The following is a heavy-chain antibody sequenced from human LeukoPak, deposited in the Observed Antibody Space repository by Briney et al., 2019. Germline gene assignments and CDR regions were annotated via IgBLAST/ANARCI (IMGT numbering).Heavy chain of an antibody. CDR1: GFTFSSYA. CDR2: ISGSGGST. Sequence: GGSLRLSCAASGFTFSSYAMSWVRQAPGKGLEWVSAISGSGGSTHYADSVKGRFTISRDNSKDTLYLQMNSLRAEDTAVYYCAKDRGGYSYGSYFDYWGQGTLVTVSS. D-gene: IGHD5-18*01. CDR3: AKDRGGYSYGSYFDY. J-gene: IGHJ4*02. V-gene: IGHV3-23*01.